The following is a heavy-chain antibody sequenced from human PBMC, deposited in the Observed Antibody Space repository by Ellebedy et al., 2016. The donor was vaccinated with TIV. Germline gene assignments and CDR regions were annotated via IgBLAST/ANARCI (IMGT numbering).Heavy chain of an antibody. CDR2: IYYSGST. CDR3: ARGPGSSFVVPFDY. V-gene: IGHV4-39*01. Sequence: SETLSLTXTVSGGSISSSSYYWGWIRQPPGEGLEWIGSIYYSGSTYYNPSLKSRVTISVDTSKNQFSLKLSSVTAADTAVYYCARGPGSSFVVPFDYWGQGTLVTVSS. J-gene: IGHJ4*02. CDR1: GGSISSSSYY. D-gene: IGHD3-10*01.